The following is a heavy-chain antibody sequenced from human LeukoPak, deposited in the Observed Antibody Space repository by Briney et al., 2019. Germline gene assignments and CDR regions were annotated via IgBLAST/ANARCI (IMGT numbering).Heavy chain of an antibody. CDR1: GGSFSGYY. CDR3: ARVTRFGGVIVNFDY. V-gene: IGHV4-34*01. D-gene: IGHD3-16*02. J-gene: IGHJ4*02. CDR2: INHSGST. Sequence: KASETLSLTCAVYGGSFSGYYWSWIRQPPGKGLEWIGEINHSGSTNYNPSLKSRVTISVDTSENQFSLKLSSVTAADTAVYYCARVTRFGGVIVNFDYWGQGTLVTVSS.